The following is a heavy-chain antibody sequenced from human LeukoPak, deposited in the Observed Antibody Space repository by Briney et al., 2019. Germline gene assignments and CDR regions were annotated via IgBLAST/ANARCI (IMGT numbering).Heavy chain of an antibody. CDR1: GYTFTSYG. D-gene: IGHD2-2*02. Sequence: ASVKVSCKASGYTFTSYGISWVRQAPGQGFEWMGWISAYNGNTNYAQKLQGRVTMTTDTSTSTVYMELRSLRSDDTAVYYCARPVYCSSTSCYRTKGYYYYYMDVWGKGTTVTVSS. CDR2: ISAYNGNT. CDR3: ARPVYCSSTSCYRTKGYYYYYMDV. V-gene: IGHV1-18*01. J-gene: IGHJ6*03.